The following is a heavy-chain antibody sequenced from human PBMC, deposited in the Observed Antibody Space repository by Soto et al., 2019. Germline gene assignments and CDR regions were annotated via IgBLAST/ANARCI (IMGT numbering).Heavy chain of an antibody. CDR1: GFTFSSYG. CDR2: IWYDGSNK. D-gene: IGHD6-19*01. J-gene: IGHJ2*01. V-gene: IGHV3-33*01. CDR3: ARGAVAGYWYFDL. Sequence: QVQLVESGGGVVQPGRSLRLSCAASGFTFSSYGMHWVRQAPGKGLEWVAVIWYDGSNKYYADSVKGRVTISRDNSKNTLYLQMNSLRAEGTAVYYCARGAVAGYWYFDLWDRGTLVTVSS.